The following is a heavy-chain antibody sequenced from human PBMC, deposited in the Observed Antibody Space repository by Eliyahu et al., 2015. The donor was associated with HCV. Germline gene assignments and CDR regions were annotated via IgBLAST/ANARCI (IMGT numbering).Heavy chain of an antibody. V-gene: IGHV1-69*01. J-gene: IGHJ4*02. D-gene: IGHD2-15*01. Sequence: GTANYAQKFQGRVTITADESTSTAYMELSSLRSEDTAVYYCASTGYCSGGSCYAVDYWGQGTLVTVSS. CDR3: ASTGYCSGGSCYAVDY. CDR2: GTA.